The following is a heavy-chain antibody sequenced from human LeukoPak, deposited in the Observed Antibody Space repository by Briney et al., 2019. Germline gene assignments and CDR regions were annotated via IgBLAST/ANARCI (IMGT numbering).Heavy chain of an antibody. V-gene: IGHV4-30-2*01. D-gene: IGHD2-21*02. J-gene: IGHJ4*02. Sequence: SETLSLTCAVSGGSISSGGYSWSWTRQPPGKGLEWIGYIYHSGSTYYNPSLKSRVTISVDRSKNQFSLKLSSVTAADTAVYYCASGGDGFDYWGQGTLVTVSS. CDR2: IYHSGST. CDR1: GGSISSGGYS. CDR3: ASGGDGFDY.